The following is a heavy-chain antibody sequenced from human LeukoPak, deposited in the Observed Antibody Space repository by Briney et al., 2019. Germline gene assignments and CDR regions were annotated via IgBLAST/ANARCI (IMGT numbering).Heavy chain of an antibody. CDR2: IYPGDSGT. Sequence: PGESLKMSCKWSGYRCNDYWVGRVRQTAAKGLEWMGVIYPGDSGTRYSPSSQGLVTISIDKSISTAYLQWSSLKASDAAVYYCVRRSIGGYYYSPFDLWGQGTRVTVSS. CDR3: VRRSIGGYYYSPFDL. J-gene: IGHJ3*01. CDR1: GYRCNDYW. D-gene: IGHD3-22*01. V-gene: IGHV5-51*01.